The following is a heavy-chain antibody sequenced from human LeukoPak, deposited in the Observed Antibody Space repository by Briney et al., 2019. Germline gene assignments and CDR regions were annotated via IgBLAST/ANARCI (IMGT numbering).Heavy chain of an antibody. CDR2: IIPILGIA. D-gene: IGHD6-13*01. V-gene: IGHV1-69*04. Sequence: SVKVSCKASGGTFSSYAISWVRQAPRQGLEWMGRIIPILGIANYAQKFQGRVTITADKSTSTAYMELSSLRSEDTAVYYCARGGIRDSSSRSRSWYETYFDYWGQGTLVTVSS. CDR3: ARGGIRDSSSRSRSWYETYFDY. CDR1: GGTFSSYA. J-gene: IGHJ4*02.